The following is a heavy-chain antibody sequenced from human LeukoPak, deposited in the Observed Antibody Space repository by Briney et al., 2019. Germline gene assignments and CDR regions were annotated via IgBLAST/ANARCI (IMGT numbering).Heavy chain of an antibody. D-gene: IGHD1/OR15-1a*01. J-gene: IGHJ3*02. CDR1: GFTFTSYA. V-gene: IGHV3-23*01. CDR2: ISDSGGTK. CDR3: ARDFRAGTASDAFDI. Sequence: AGGSLRLSCAASGFTFTSYAMNWVRQAPGKGLEWVSAISDSGGTKYYADSVKRRFTISRDDSKNTLYLQMNSLRAEDTAVYYCARDFRAGTASDAFDIWGQGTMVTVSS.